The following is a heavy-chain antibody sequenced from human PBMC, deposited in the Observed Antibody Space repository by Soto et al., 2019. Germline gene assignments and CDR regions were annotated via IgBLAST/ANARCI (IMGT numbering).Heavy chain of an antibody. CDR3: ASPFYDSSGKSSFDI. D-gene: IGHD3-22*01. CDR1: GGTFSSYA. J-gene: IGHJ3*02. Sequence: CNASGGTFSSYAIGWVRQSPGQGLEWMGGIIPIFGTANYAQKFQGRVTITADESTSTAYMELSSLRSEDTAVYYCASPFYDSSGKSSFDIWAQGTMVTV. CDR2: IIPIFGTA. V-gene: IGHV1-69*01.